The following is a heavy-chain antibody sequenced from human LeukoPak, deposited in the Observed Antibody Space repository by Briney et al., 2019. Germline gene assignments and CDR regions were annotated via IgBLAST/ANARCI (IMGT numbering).Heavy chain of an antibody. J-gene: IGHJ5*02. CDR1: GFTVSSNY. CDR2: IYSGGST. D-gene: IGHD3-22*01. Sequence: GGSLRLSCAASGFTVSSNYMSWVRQAPGKGLEWVSVIYSGGSTYYADSVKGRFTISRDNSKNTLYLQMNSLRAEDTAVYYCGRSGYYDSSGYAWGQGTLVTVSS. CDR3: GRSGYYDSSGYA. V-gene: IGHV3-53*01.